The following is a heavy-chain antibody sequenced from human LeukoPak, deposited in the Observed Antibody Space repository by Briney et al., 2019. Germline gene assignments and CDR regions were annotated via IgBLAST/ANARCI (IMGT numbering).Heavy chain of an antibody. CDR2: IHYSGST. Sequence: SETLSLTCTVSGGSISSSSYYWGWIRQPPGKGLEWIGSIHYSGSTYYNPSLKSRVTISVDTSKNQFSLKLSSVTAADTAVYYCARLGSTGGFDYWGQGTLVTVSS. CDR3: ARLGSTGGFDY. V-gene: IGHV4-39*01. J-gene: IGHJ4*02. D-gene: IGHD1-1*01. CDR1: GGSISSSSYY.